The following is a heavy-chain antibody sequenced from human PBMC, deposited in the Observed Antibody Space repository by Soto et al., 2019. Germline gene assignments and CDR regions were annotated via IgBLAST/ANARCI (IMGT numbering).Heavy chain of an antibody. CDR3: ARQRRDFDY. CDR1: GGSISGYY. CDR2: IYSSGST. J-gene: IGHJ4*02. V-gene: IGHV4-59*08. Sequence: QVQLQESGPGLVKPSETLSLTCTVSGGSISGYYWSWIRQPPGKGLQWIGYIYSSGSTNYNPSLKSRVPLSVDTSKNQFSLNLSSVTAADTAVYYCARQRRDFDYWGQGSLVTVSS.